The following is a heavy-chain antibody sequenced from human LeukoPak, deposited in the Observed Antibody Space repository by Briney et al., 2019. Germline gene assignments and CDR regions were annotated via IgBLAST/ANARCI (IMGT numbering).Heavy chain of an antibody. CDR2: ISSSGSTI. CDR3: ARVFEDGDCIDY. J-gene: IGHJ4*02. D-gene: IGHD2-21*02. CDR1: GFTVSSNY. V-gene: IGHV3-11*04. Sequence: GALRLSCAASGFTVSSNYMSWVRQAPGKGLEWVSYISSSGSTIYYADSVKGRFTISRDNAKNSLYLQMNSLRAEDTAVYYCARVFEDGDCIDYWGQGTLVTVSS.